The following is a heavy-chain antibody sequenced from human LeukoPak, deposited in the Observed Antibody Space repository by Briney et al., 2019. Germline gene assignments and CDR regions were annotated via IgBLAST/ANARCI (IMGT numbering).Heavy chain of an antibody. CDR2: IRCDGSNK. Sequence: GGSLRLSCAASGFTFSSYGTHWVRQAPGKGLEWVAFIRCDGSNKYYADSVKGRFTISRDNSKNTLYLQMNSLRAEDTAVYYCAKGLTYYYDSSGYYYYYYYMDVWGKGTTVTVSS. V-gene: IGHV3-30*02. J-gene: IGHJ6*03. CDR1: GFTFSSYG. CDR3: AKGLTYYYDSSGYYYYYYYMDV. D-gene: IGHD3-22*01.